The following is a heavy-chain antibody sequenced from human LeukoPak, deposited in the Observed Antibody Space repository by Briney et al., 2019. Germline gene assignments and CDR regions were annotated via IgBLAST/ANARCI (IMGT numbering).Heavy chain of an antibody. J-gene: IGHJ4*02. CDR1: GFTFSNYA. D-gene: IGHD5-12*01. Sequence: GGSLRLSCAASGFTFSNYAMSWVRQAPGKGLEWVSGISGNGGSTNYADSVKGRFTISRDNSKDTLYLQMNSLRAEDTAVYYCTTGPYNGYSYWGQGTLVTVSS. CDR2: ISGNGGST. CDR3: TTGPYNGYSY. V-gene: IGHV3-23*01.